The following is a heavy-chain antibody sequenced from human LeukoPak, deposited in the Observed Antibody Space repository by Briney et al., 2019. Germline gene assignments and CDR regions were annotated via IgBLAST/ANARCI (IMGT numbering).Heavy chain of an antibody. D-gene: IGHD5-18*01. J-gene: IGHJ6*03. Sequence: GGSLRLSCAASGFTFSSYAMTWVRQAPGKGLEWVSSFSFNGESKYYADSAKGRFTISRDNSKNTLYLQMNSLRAEDTAVYYCAKGGYSNGRYYYYYMDVWGEGSTVTVSS. CDR1: GFTFSSYA. V-gene: IGHV3-23*01. CDR3: AKGGYSNGRYYYYYMDV. CDR2: FSFNGESK.